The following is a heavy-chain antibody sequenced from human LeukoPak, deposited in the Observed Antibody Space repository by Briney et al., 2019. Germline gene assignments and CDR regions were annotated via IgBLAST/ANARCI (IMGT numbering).Heavy chain of an antibody. CDR2: INWNGGST. CDR1: GFTFDDYG. J-gene: IGHJ3*02. CDR3: ARETIVVVTEYAFDI. D-gene: IGHD2-21*02. Sequence: GGSLRLSRAASGFTFDDYGMSWVRQAPGKGLEWVSGINWNGGSTGYADSVKGRFTISRDNAKNSLYLQMNSLRAEDTALYYCARETIVVVTEYAFDIWGQGTMVTVSS. V-gene: IGHV3-20*04.